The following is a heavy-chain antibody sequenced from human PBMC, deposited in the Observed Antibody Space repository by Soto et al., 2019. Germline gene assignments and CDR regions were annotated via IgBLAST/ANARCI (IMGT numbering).Heavy chain of an antibody. CDR2: ISYAGDNK. V-gene: IGHV3-30-3*01. CDR1: GFTFSNYA. J-gene: IGHJ6*02. D-gene: IGHD1-26*01. CDR3: ARSRGQRTSHASGYYYGMDV. Sequence: QVKLVESGGGVVQPGRSLRLSCAASGFTFSNYAMHWVRQAPGKGLEWVAVISYAGDNKYYADSVKGRFTLSRDNSRNMLYLQMNSLTTEDTAMYYCARSRGQRTSHASGYYYGMDVWGQGTTVTVSS.